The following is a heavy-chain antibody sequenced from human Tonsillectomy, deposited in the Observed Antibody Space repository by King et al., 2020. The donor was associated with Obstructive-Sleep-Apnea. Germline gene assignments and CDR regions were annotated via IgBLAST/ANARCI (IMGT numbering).Heavy chain of an antibody. Sequence: VQLQQSGPGLVKPSQTLSLTCAISGDSVSSDRTAWNWISQSPSRGLEWLGRTYYRSKWYNEYAASVKSRITINPDTSKNQFSVQLNSVTPEDTAVYYCARDGPRVVSVLSFDYWGPGTLVTVSS. CDR3: ARDGPRVVSVLSFDY. J-gene: IGHJ4*02. CDR2: TYYRSKWYN. D-gene: IGHD5/OR15-5a*01. V-gene: IGHV6-1*01. CDR1: GDSVSSDRTA.